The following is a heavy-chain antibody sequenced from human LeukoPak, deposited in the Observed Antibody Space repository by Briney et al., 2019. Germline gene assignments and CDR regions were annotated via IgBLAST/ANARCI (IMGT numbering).Heavy chain of an antibody. Sequence: SETLSLTCTVSDGSINSYYWSWIRQPPGKGLEWIGYIYYSGRHNYNPTLKNRVTMSVDTSKNQVSLELTSVTAADTAVYYCARTLSWFDPWGQGTLVTVSS. CDR1: DGSINSYY. CDR3: ARTLSWFDP. J-gene: IGHJ5*02. V-gene: IGHV4-59*12. CDR2: IYYSGRH. D-gene: IGHD2/OR15-2a*01.